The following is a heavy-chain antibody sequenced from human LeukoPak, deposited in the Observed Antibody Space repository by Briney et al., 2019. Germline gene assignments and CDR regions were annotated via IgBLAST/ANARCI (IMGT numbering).Heavy chain of an antibody. V-gene: IGHV3-23*01. Sequence: GGSLRLSCAASGFTFNTYAVSWVRQAPRKGLEWVSAITASGGSTYYADSVKGRFTISRDNSKDTLDLQMISLRPEDTAVYYCAKDRGYSYGYDAFDIWGQGTMVTVSS. CDR1: GFTFNTYA. CDR3: AKDRGYSYGYDAFDI. CDR2: ITASGGST. J-gene: IGHJ3*02. D-gene: IGHD5-18*01.